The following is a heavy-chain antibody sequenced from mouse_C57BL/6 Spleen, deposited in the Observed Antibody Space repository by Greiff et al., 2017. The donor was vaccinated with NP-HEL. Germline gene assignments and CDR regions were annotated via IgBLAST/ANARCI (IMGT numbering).Heavy chain of an antibody. Sequence: QVHVKQPGTELVKPGASVKLSCKASGYTFTSYWMHWVKQRPGQGLEWIGDINPSNGGTNYNEKFKSKATLTVDKSSSTAYMQLSSLTSEDSAVYYCARGEFFYYAMDYWGQGTSVTVSS. J-gene: IGHJ4*01. CDR2: INPSNGGT. CDR1: GYTFTSYW. V-gene: IGHV1-53*01. CDR3: ARGEFFYYAMDY.